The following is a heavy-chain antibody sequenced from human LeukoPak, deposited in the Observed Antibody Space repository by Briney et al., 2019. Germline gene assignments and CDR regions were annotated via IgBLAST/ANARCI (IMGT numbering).Heavy chain of an antibody. CDR2: IYHSGST. CDR1: GGSISSSNW. V-gene: IGHV4-4*02. Sequence: PSGTLSLTCAVSGGSISSSNWWSWVRQPPEKGLEWIGEIYHSGSTNYNPSLKSRVTISVDKSKNQFSLKLSSVTAADTAVYYCARGVRYFDWLSNPAGYFDYWGQGTLVTVSS. D-gene: IGHD3-9*01. CDR3: ARGVRYFDWLSNPAGYFDY. J-gene: IGHJ4*02.